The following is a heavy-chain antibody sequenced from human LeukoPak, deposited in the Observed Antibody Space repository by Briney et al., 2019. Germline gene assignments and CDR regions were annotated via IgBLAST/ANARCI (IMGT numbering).Heavy chain of an antibody. CDR3: AKSGPYCSSTSCNYFDY. V-gene: IGHV3-23*01. CDR1: RFTFSNFA. CDR2: ISGSGGST. J-gene: IGHJ4*02. Sequence: GGSLRLSCAASRFTFSNFAMSWVRQTPGKGLEWVSAISGSGGSTYYADSVKGRFTISRDNSKNALFLQMNSLRAEDTAVYYCAKSGPYCSSTSCNYFDYWGQGTLVTVSS. D-gene: IGHD2-2*01.